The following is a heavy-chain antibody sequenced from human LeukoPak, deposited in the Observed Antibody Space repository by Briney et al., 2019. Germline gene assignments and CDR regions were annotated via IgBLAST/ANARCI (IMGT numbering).Heavy chain of an antibody. Sequence: PGGSLRLSCAASGFTFSSYAMSWVRQAPGKGLEWVSLISGSGGSTYYADSVKGRFTISRDNSKNTLYLQMNSLRAEDTAVYYCAKDFAIGHDSRGYYFDAFDMWGQGTMVTVSS. J-gene: IGHJ3*02. V-gene: IGHV3-23*01. CDR1: GFTFSSYA. CDR3: AKDFAIGHDSRGYYFDAFDM. D-gene: IGHD3-22*01. CDR2: ISGSGGST.